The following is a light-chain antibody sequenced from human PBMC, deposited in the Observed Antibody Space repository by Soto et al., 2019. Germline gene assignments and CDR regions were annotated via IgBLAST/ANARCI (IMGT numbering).Light chain of an antibody. CDR2: GAT. CDR3: QQYDSSSRT. Sequence: EIVLTQFPGTLSLSPGERATLSCRASQSVTSRYIAWYQHKVGQAPRLLIYGATSRVTGIPDRFRGSGSGRDFTLTISRLEPEDFAVYYCQQYDSSSRTFGQGTKVEIK. J-gene: IGKJ1*01. V-gene: IGKV3-20*01. CDR1: QSVTSRY.